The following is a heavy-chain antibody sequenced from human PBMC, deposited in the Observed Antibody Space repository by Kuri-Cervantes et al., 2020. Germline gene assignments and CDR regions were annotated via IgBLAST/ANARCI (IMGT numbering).Heavy chain of an antibody. Sequence: ASVKVSCKASGYTFTSYGISWVRQAPGQGLEWMGWISAYNGNTDYAQKFQGRVTMTTDTSTSTVYMELRSLRSDDTAVYYCARENPPRYCSGGSCYKPYYYGMDVWGQGTTVTVSS. V-gene: IGHV1-18*01. CDR2: ISAYNGNT. CDR3: ARENPPRYCSGGSCYKPYYYGMDV. CDR1: GYTFTSYG. D-gene: IGHD2-15*01. J-gene: IGHJ6*02.